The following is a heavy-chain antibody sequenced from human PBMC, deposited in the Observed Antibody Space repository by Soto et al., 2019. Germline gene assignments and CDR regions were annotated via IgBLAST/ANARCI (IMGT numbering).Heavy chain of an antibody. CDR1: GGTFSSYA. Sequence: SVKVSCKASGGTFSSYAISWVGQAPLQVLEWMGGIIPIFGTANYAQKFQGRVTITADESTSTAYMELSSLRSEDTAVYYCASGGPGYYFEYWGQGTLVTFPS. CDR2: IIPIFGTA. J-gene: IGHJ4*02. V-gene: IGHV1-69*13. D-gene: IGHD2-15*01. CDR3: ASGGPGYYFEY.